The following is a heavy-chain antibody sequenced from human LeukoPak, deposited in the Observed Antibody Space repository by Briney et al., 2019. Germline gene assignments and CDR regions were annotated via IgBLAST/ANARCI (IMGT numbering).Heavy chain of an antibody. Sequence: AETLSLTCTVSRGSNNTSNYYLGWVRQPPGKALEWIGNIFYSGSIYYIPPLKSRFTRSLDTSSIQVSLELNSVTAADTAVYYCAKSNGYGLIDIWGQGTMVTVSS. D-gene: IGHD3-22*01. CDR3: AKSNGYGLIDI. CDR2: IFYSGSI. J-gene: IGHJ3*02. V-gene: IGHV4-39*07. CDR1: RGSNNTSNYY.